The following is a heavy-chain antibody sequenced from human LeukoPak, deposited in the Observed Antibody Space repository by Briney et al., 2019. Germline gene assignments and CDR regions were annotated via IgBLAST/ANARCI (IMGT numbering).Heavy chain of an antibody. CDR3: ARKDSGNYYFDF. CDR2: ISGSGGFT. J-gene: IGHJ4*02. D-gene: IGHD1-26*01. CDR1: GFSFSSYT. V-gene: IGHV3-23*01. Sequence: PGGSLRLSCAASGFSFSSYTMSWVRQAPGKGLEWVSAISGSGGFTYYADSVKGRFTISRDNSKNTLFLQMNSLGVEDTAVYYCARKDSGNYYFDFWGQGTLVTVSS.